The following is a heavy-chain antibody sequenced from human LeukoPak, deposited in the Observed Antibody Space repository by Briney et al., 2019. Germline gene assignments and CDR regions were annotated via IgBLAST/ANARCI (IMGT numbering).Heavy chain of an antibody. Sequence: SETLSLTCAVYGGSFSGYYWTWVRQPPGKGLEWIGEINHTGGTNYNPSLKSRVTISVDTSKSQFSLKLSSVTAADTAVYYCAIGWVTTTSYYYYGMDVWGRGTTVTVSS. CDR2: INHTGGT. D-gene: IGHD2-21*02. CDR1: GGSFSGYY. CDR3: AIGWVTTTSYYYYGMDV. J-gene: IGHJ6*04. V-gene: IGHV4-34*01.